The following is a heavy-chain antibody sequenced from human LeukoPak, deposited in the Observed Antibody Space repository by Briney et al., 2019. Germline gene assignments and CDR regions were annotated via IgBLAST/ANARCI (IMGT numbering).Heavy chain of an antibody. J-gene: IGHJ4*02. V-gene: IGHV3-48*03. CDR3: AGGSGWLIDH. CDR1: GFTFSSYE. D-gene: IGHD6-19*01. Sequence: GGSLRLSCAASGFTFSSYEMNWVRQAPGKGLEWVSYISSSGSTIYYADSVKGRFTISRDNAKNSLYVQMNSLTVEDTAIYYCAGGSGWLIDHWGQGTLVTVSS. CDR2: ISSSGSTI.